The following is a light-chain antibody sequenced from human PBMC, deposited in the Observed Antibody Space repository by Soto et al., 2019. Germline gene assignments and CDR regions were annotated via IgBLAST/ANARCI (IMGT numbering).Light chain of an antibody. CDR1: SSEVGGYNY. Sequence: QSALTQPASVSGSPEQSITISCTGTSSEVGGYNYVSWYQQHPGKAPKLIIYDVTNRPSGVSNRFSGSKSGNTASLTISGLQAEDEADYHCSSYTSSITYVFGTGTKLTVL. CDR2: DVT. J-gene: IGLJ1*01. V-gene: IGLV2-14*01. CDR3: SSYTSSITYV.